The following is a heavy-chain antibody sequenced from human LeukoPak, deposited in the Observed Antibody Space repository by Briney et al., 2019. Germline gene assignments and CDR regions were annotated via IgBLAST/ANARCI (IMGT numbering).Heavy chain of an antibody. CDR1: GGSVSRSTYS. D-gene: IGHD2-2*01. Sequence: SETLSLTCTVSGGSVSRSTYSWGWIRQPPGMGLEWIGSIYNSVNTYFNPSLKSRVAISVDTSKNQFSLKLSSVTAADTAVYYCARVTIYYGMDVWGQGTTVTVSS. V-gene: IGHV4-39*07. CDR3: ARVTIYYGMDV. CDR2: IYNSVNT. J-gene: IGHJ6*02.